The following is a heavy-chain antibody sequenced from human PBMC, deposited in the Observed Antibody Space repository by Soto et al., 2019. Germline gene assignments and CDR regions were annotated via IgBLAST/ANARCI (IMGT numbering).Heavy chain of an antibody. J-gene: IGHJ5*02. V-gene: IGHV4-30-2*01. D-gene: IGHD2-2*01. CDR1: GGSISSGGYS. CDR3: ARATVVPAATNWFDP. Sequence: SETLSLTCAVSGGSISSGGYSWSWIRQPPGKGLEWIGYIYHSGSTYYNPSLKSRVTISVDRSKNQFSLKLSSVTAADTAVYYCARATVVPAATNWFDPWGQGIQVTVYS. CDR2: IYHSGST.